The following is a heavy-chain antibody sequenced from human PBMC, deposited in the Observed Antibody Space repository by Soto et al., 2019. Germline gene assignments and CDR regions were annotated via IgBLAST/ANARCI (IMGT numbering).Heavy chain of an antibody. V-gene: IGHV1-2*02. CDR3: AKNWNDEWSCGSYSGLDV. J-gene: IGHJ6*02. CDR1: GYPFTGYY. D-gene: IGHD1-1*01. Sequence: QVQLVQSGAELKKPGASVKVSCMASGYPFTGYYIHWVRQAPGQGLDWMGWINPNSGGTKYAQNLQGRVTMTRDTSISTADMVVSRMRSDDTAVYYCAKNWNDEWSCGSYSGLDVWGQGTTVTVS. CDR2: INPNSGGT.